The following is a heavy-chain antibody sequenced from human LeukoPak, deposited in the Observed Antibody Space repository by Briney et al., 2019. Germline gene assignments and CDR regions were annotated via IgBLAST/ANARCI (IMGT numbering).Heavy chain of an antibody. D-gene: IGHD7-27*01. CDR2: ISGSGGSP. Sequence: GGSLRLSRAASGLTFSRYAMSWVCPAPGEGLEWVSSISGSGGSPYYADSVKGRFTVSGDTSKNTLYLQMNSPRAEDTAVYYCAKDLGPQWGQGTLVTVSS. CDR3: AKDLGPQ. J-gene: IGHJ4*02. CDR1: GLTFSRYA. V-gene: IGHV3-23*01.